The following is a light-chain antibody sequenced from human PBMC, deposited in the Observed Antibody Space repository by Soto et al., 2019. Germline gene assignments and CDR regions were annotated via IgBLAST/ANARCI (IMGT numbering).Light chain of an antibody. Sequence: DIQMTQSPSTLSASVGDRVTITCRASQSISSWLDWYQQKPGKAPKLLIYKASSLESGVPSRFSGSGSGTEFTLNISSLQPDDFATYYCQQYNSYPLTFGGGTKVEIK. CDR1: QSISSW. CDR2: KAS. V-gene: IGKV1-5*03. J-gene: IGKJ4*01. CDR3: QQYNSYPLT.